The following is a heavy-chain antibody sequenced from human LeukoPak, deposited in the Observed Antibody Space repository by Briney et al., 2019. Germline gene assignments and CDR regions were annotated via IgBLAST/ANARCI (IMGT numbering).Heavy chain of an antibody. D-gene: IGHD3-10*01. CDR1: GGSLNSTHYY. V-gene: IGHV4-39*07. CDR3: ARDDVGFGSFDY. J-gene: IGHJ4*02. Sequence: SETLSLTCTVSGGSLNSTHYYWGWIRQPPGKGLEWIGNIYYTGSTYYNSSLKSRVTISVDTSKNQFSLKVTSVTAADTAVYYCARDDVGFGSFDYWGQGTLVTVSS. CDR2: IYYTGST.